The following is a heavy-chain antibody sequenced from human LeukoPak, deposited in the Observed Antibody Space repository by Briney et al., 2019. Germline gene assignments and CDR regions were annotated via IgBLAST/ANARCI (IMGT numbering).Heavy chain of an antibody. CDR2: ISVGGNYI. J-gene: IGHJ4*02. CDR1: GFTFSSYN. V-gene: IGHV3-21*06. Sequence: SGGSLRLSCAASGFTFSSYNFNWVRQAPGKGLQWVSSISVGGNYIYYADSVKGRFTISRDNTKNIMFLQMNSLRSDDTALYYCARLRVASHSFDSWGQGTLVSASS. CDR3: ARLRVASHSFDS.